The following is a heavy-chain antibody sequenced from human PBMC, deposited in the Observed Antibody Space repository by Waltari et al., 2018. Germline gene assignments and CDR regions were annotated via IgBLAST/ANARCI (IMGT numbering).Heavy chain of an antibody. Sequence: QVQLQESGPGLVKPSETLSLTCTVSGGSVSSGSYYWSWIRQPPGKGLEWIGYIYYSGSTNYNPSLKSRVTISVDTSKNQFSLKLSSVTAADTAVYDCARVAPVVAIDYWGQGTLVTVSS. D-gene: IGHD2-2*01. J-gene: IGHJ4*02. CDR1: GGSVSSGSYY. CDR3: ARVAPVVAIDY. V-gene: IGHV4-61*01. CDR2: IYYSGST.